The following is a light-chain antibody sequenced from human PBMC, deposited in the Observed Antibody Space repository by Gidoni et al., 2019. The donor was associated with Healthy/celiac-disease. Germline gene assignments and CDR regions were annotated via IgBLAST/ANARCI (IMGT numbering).Light chain of an antibody. CDR1: QSVSSN. CDR3: QQYNNWGT. CDR2: GAS. V-gene: IGKV3-15*01. J-gene: IGKJ2*01. Sequence: PATLSVSPGERATLSCRASQSVSSNLAWYQQKPGQAPRLLIYGASTRATGIPARFSGSGSGTEFTLTISSLQSEDFAVYYCQQYNNWGTFXQXTKLEIK.